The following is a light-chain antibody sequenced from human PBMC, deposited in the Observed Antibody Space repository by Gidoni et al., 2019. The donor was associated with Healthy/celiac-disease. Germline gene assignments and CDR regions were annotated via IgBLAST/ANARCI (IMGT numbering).Light chain of an antibody. V-gene: IGLV2-14*01. CDR3: SSYTSSSTLLV. J-gene: IGLJ2*01. CDR1: RSDVGGYNY. CDR2: EVS. Sequence: QSALTQPASVSGSPGQSITISCTGTRSDVGGYNYVPWYQHHPGKAPKLMIYEVSKRPSGVSNRFSGSKSGNTASLTISGLQAEDEADYYCSSYTSSSTLLVFGGGTKLTVL.